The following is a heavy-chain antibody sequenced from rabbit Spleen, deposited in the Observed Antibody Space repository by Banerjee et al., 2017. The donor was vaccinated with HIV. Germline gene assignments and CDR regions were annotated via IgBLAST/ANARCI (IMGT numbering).Heavy chain of an antibody. J-gene: IGHJ6*01. D-gene: IGHD8-1*01. V-gene: IGHV1S45*01. CDR3: ARDSGTSFSSYGMDL. CDR2: IGAGGFGST. Sequence: QEHLVESGGGLVKPEGSLTLTCTASGVSFSSNYYMCWVRQAPGKGLEWIACIGAGGFGSTYYASWAKGRFTISITSSTTVTLQVTSLTAADTATYFCARDSGTSFSSYGMDLWGPGTLVTVS. CDR1: GVSFSSNYY.